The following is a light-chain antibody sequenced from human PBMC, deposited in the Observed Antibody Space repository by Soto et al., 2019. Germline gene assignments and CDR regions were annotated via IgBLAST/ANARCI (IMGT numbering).Light chain of an antibody. Sequence: VLTQPPSVSGAPGQTATISCGENNIDSRTVHWYQQKPGQAPLLVVYDNSFRPSGIPNRFSGSNSGNTATLTISRVEAGDEADYYCQVWDNVDDHIYVFGAGTKVTVL. CDR3: QVWDNVDDHIYV. J-gene: IGLJ1*01. CDR1: NIDSRT. CDR2: DNS. V-gene: IGLV3-21*02.